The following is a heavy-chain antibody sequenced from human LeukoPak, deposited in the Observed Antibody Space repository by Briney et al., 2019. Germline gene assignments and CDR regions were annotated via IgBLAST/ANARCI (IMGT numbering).Heavy chain of an antibody. V-gene: IGHV4-30-4*01. CDR1: GGSISSGDYY. D-gene: IGHD3-10*01. Sequence: PSETLSLTCTVSGGSISSGDYYWSWIRQPPGKGLEWIGYIYYSGSTYYNPPLKSRVTISVDTSKNQFSLKLSSVTAADTAVYYCARDGSDYYGSGSYSAYWGQGTLVTVSS. J-gene: IGHJ4*02. CDR3: ARDGSDYYGSGSYSAY. CDR2: IYYSGST.